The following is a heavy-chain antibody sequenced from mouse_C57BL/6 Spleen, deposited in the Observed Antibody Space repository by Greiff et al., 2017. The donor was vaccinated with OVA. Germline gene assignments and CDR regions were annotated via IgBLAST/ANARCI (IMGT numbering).Heavy chain of an antibody. CDR2: IRSKSNNYAT. CDR1: GFSFNTYA. V-gene: IGHV10-1*01. CDR3: VRQGITTVVANYAMDY. J-gene: IGHJ4*01. D-gene: IGHD1-1*01. Sequence: EVKLMESGGGLVQPKGSLKLSCAASGFSFNTYAMNWVRQAPGKGLEWVARIRSKSNNYATYYADSVKDSFTISRDDSESMLYLQMNNLKTEDTAMYYCVRQGITTVVANYAMDYWGQGTSVTVSS.